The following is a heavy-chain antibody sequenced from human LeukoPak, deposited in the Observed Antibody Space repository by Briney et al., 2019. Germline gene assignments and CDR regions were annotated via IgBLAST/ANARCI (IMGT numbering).Heavy chain of an antibody. CDR3: ARVSARPLSFDY. D-gene: IGHD6-6*01. CDR1: GGSISSGSYY. J-gene: IGHJ4*02. CDR2: IYTSGST. V-gene: IGHV4-61*02. Sequence: PSETLSLXCTVSGGSISSGSYYWSWSRQPAGKGPEWIGRIYTSGSTNYNPSLKSRVTISVDTSKNQFSLKLSSVTAADTAVYYCARVSARPLSFDYWGQGTLVTVSS.